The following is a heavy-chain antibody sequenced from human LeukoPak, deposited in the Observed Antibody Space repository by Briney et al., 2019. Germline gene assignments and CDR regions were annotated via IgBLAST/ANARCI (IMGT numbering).Heavy chain of an antibody. V-gene: IGHV3-23*01. CDR3: AKVTPGYDFWSGYPYFDY. D-gene: IGHD3-3*01. Sequence: GGSLRLSCAASGFTFSSYAMSWVRQAPGKGLEWVSAISGSGGSTYYADSVKGRFTISRDNSKNTLYLQMNSLRAEDTAVYYCAKVTPGYDFWSGYPYFDYWGQGTLVTVSS. CDR1: GFTFSSYA. CDR2: ISGSGGST. J-gene: IGHJ4*02.